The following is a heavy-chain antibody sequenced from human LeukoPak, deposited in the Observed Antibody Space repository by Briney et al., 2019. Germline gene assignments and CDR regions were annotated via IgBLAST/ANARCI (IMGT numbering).Heavy chain of an antibody. D-gene: IGHD2-2*01. CDR1: GFTFSSYA. CDR3: ARGLGVPAAIFSDFGY. CDR2: ISYDGSNK. V-gene: IGHV3-30-3*01. Sequence: GGSLRLSCAASGFTFSSYAIHWVRQAPGKGLEWVAVISYDGSNKYYADSMKGRFTISRDNSKNTLYLQMNSLRAEDTAVYYCARGLGVPAAIFSDFGYWGQGTLVTVSS. J-gene: IGHJ4*02.